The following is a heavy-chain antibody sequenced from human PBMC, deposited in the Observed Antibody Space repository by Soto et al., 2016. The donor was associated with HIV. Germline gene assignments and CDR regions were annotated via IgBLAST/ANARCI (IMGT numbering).Heavy chain of an antibody. CDR2: INPNNGDT. J-gene: IGHJ4*02. CDR3: ARIRIEAAGRGFDY. V-gene: IGHV1-2*02. Sequence: QVQLVQSGAQVKKPGASVKVSCKTSGYTFTSYDINWVRQAPGQGLEWMGWINPNNGDTNYAQKFQGRVTLTRDTSISTAYLELAKLTSDDTAVFYCARIRIEAAGRGFDYWGQGSLLIVSS. CDR1: GYTFTSYD. D-gene: IGHD6-13*01.